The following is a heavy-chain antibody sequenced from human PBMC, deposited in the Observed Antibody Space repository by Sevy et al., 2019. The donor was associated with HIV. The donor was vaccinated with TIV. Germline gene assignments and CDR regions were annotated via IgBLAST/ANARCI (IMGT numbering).Heavy chain of an antibody. J-gene: IGHJ6*02. CDR3: ITDPAYRGYDEEVIDYYFYGMDV. Sequence: GWSLRLSCTASRFTFSSAWMSWVRQAPGKGLEWVGRIISEFDGGAIDYAAPVKGRFSISREDSKTTVYLQMNSLKTDDTAVYYCITDPAYRGYDEEVIDYYFYGMDVWGQGTTVTVSS. V-gene: IGHV3-15*01. CDR1: RFTFSSAW. CDR2: IISEFDGGAI. D-gene: IGHD5-12*01.